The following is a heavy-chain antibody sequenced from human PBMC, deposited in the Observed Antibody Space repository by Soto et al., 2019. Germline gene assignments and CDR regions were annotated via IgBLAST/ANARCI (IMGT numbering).Heavy chain of an antibody. CDR1: GFTFNIYA. V-gene: IGHV3-23*01. J-gene: IGHJ3*02. Sequence: GEALRLSCAASGFTFNIYAMILVRQAPGKGLEWVSAISGSGGGTYYADPVEGRVTISRDNSNNTLYLQMSSLRAEDAAVYYCAKDWGVDDAFDIWGQGTMVTVSS. CDR3: AKDWGVDDAFDI. CDR2: ISGSGGGT. D-gene: IGHD3-10*01.